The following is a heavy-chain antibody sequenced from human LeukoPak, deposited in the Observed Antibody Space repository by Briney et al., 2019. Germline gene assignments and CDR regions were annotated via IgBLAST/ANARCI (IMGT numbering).Heavy chain of an antibody. Sequence: GGSLRLSCGASGLTVSSYAMSWVRQAPGKGLEWVSTIIGSAVNTYYADSVKGRFTISRDDSKNTVYLQMNSLRAEDTAVYSCAKYTSGTSYRGLDQRGQGTLVTVSS. CDR1: GLTVSSYA. D-gene: IGHD3-10*01. V-gene: IGHV3-23*01. CDR3: AKYTSGTSYRGLDQ. CDR2: IIGSAVNT. J-gene: IGHJ4*02.